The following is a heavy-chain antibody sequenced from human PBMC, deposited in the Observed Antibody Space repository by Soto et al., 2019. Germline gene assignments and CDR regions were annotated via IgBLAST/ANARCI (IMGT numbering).Heavy chain of an antibody. V-gene: IGHV6-1*01. CDR2: TYYRSKWYN. CDR1: GDSVSSNSAA. Sequence: SQTLSLTCAISGDSVSSNSAAWNWIRQSPSRGLEWLGRTYYRSKWYNDYAVSVKSRITINPDTSKNQFYLHLNSVTPEDTSVYYCARGYQVGDAFDIWGQGTMVTVSS. J-gene: IGHJ3*02. CDR3: ARGYQVGDAFDI. D-gene: IGHD2-15*01.